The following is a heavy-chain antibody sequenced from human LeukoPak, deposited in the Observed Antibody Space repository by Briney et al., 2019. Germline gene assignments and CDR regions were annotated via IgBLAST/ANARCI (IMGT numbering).Heavy chain of an antibody. Sequence: GRSLRLSCAASGFTFDDYAMHWVRQAPGKGLEGVSGISWSSGSIGYADSVKGRFTISRDNAKNALYLQMNSLRAEDTALYYCAKDMGYYDSSGYYGFGAFEIWGQGTMGTGSS. V-gene: IGHV3-9*01. J-gene: IGHJ3*02. CDR2: ISWSSGSI. CDR1: GFTFDDYA. D-gene: IGHD3-22*01. CDR3: AKDMGYYDSSGYYGFGAFEI.